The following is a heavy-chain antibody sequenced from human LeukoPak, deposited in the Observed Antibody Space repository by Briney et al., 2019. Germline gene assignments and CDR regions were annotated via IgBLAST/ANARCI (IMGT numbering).Heavy chain of an antibody. D-gene: IGHD5-12*01. CDR3: ASPVYRYSDNGRDY. V-gene: IGHV4-38-2*01. Sequence: PSETLSLTCAVTGDSISSGYYWGWIRQPPGKGLEWIGSIYHSGSTYYNPSLKSRVTISVDTSKNQFSLKLSSVTAADTAVYYCASPVYRYSDNGRDYWGQGTLVTVSS. J-gene: IGHJ4*02. CDR1: GDSISSGYY. CDR2: IYHSGST.